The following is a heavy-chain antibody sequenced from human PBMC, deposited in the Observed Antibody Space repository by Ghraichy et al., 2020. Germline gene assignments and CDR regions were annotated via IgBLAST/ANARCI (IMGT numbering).Heavy chain of an antibody. CDR3: ARDYVYDSSGYYFVGY. CDR2: YYNNGIT. V-gene: IGHV4-61*01. Sequence: SQTLSLTCAVSGGSVSTVSYYWSWIRQSPGNGPEWIGYYYNNGITNYNPSLESRVTMSVDTFKNLFSLRLTSVTAADTAVYYCARDYVYDSSGYYFVGYWGQGALVTVSS. J-gene: IGHJ4*02. CDR1: GGSVSTVSYY. D-gene: IGHD3-22*01.